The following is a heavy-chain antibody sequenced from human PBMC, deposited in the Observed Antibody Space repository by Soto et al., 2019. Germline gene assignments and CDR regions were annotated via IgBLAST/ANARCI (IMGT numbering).Heavy chain of an antibody. J-gene: IGHJ6*03. CDR3: ARVVGQNYYYYYMDV. Sequence: SETLSLTCTVSGGSISSYYWSWIRQPPGKGLEWIGYIYYSGSTNYNPSLKSRVTISVDTSKNQFSLKLSSVTAADTAVYYCARVVGQNYYYYYMDVWGKGTTVTVSS. CDR2: IYYSGST. V-gene: IGHV4-59*01. D-gene: IGHD1-26*01. CDR1: GGSISSYY.